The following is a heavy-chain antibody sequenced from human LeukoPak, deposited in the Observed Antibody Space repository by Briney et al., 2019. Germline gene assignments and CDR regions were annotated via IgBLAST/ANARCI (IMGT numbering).Heavy chain of an antibody. V-gene: IGHV4-59*06. J-gene: IGHJ4*02. CDR1: GGSISSYY. CDR2: IYYSGST. Sequence: SETLSLTCTVSGGSISSYYWNWVRQPPGKGLEWIGYIYYSGSTYYNPSLKSRVTILADTSKNQFSLRLGSVTAADTAVCYCARKEWVPYYFDYWGQGNLVTVSS. CDR3: ARKEWVPYYFDY. D-gene: IGHD1-26*01.